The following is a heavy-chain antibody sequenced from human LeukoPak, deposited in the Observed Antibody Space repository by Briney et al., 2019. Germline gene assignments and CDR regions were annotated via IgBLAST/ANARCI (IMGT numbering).Heavy chain of an antibody. Sequence: SETLSLTCTLSGGSISSFYWSWIRQPAGKGLEWIGRIHTSGNTDYNPSLKSRVTMSLDTSKNQFSLRLNSMTAADTAVYYCAREGSATARPFVSNDCWGQGTLVTVSS. D-gene: IGHD6-6*01. V-gene: IGHV4-4*07. CDR2: IHTSGNT. CDR1: GGSISSFY. CDR3: AREGSATARPFVSNDC. J-gene: IGHJ4*02.